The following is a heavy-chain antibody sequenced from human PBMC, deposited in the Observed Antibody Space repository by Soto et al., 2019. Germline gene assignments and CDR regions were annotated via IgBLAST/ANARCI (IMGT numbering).Heavy chain of an antibody. J-gene: IGHJ5*02. D-gene: IGHD3-16*01. Sequence: PSETLSLPCTVSGGSISRYYWSWIRQPPGKGLEWIGYIYYSGRTNYNPSLKSRVTISVDTSKYQFSRKLSSVNAADTAVYYCARDRATAPYVENCFDPWGRGTLVTVSS. CDR1: GGSISRYY. V-gene: IGHV4-59*01. CDR3: ARDRATAPYVENCFDP. CDR2: IYYSGRT.